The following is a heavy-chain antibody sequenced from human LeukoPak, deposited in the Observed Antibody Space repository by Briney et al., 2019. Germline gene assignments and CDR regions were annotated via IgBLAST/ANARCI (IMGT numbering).Heavy chain of an antibody. CDR2: INGSGGST. CDR1: GFTFSSYA. CDR3: AKLPGYSSSRYVIFDY. Sequence: GGSLRLSCAASGFTFSSYAMSWVRQAPGKGLEWVSAINGSGGSTYYADSVKGRFTISRDNSKNTLYLQMNSLRAEDTAVYYCAKLPGYSSSRYVIFDYWGQGTLVTVSS. J-gene: IGHJ4*02. D-gene: IGHD6-13*01. V-gene: IGHV3-23*01.